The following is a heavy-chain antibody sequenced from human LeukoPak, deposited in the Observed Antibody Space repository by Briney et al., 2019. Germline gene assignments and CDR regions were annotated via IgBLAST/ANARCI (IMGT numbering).Heavy chain of an antibody. D-gene: IGHD2-15*01. Sequence: GASVKVSCKASGYTFTSYDINWVRQATGQGLEWMGWVNPNSGHTGFAQKFQGRVSMSSNTSISTPYMEVRSLRSDDTAVYYCARGASGSSCSGGSCAYVDYWGQGTLVSVSS. CDR3: ARGASGSSCSGGSCAYVDY. CDR1: GYTFTSYD. J-gene: IGHJ4*02. CDR2: VNPNSGHT. V-gene: IGHV1-8*01.